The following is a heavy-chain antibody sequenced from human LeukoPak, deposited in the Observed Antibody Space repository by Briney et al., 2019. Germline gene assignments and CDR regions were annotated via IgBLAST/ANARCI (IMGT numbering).Heavy chain of an antibody. CDR2: IYYSGST. J-gene: IGHJ4*02. CDR1: GGSISSGSYY. CDR3: ARSAKYYDFWSGYYRTWYFDY. Sequence: PSETLSLTCTVSGGSISSGSYYWSWIRQPPGKGLEWIGYIYYSGSTNYNPSLKSRVTISVDTSKNQFSLKLSSVTAADTAVYYCARSAKYYDFWSGYYRTWYFDYWGQGTLVTVSS. V-gene: IGHV4-61*01. D-gene: IGHD3-3*01.